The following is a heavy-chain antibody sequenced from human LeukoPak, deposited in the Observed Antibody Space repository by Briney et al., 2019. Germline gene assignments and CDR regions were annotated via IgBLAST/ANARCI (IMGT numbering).Heavy chain of an antibody. J-gene: IGHJ6*02. CDR3: AKGTGTTKGFFYYAMDV. V-gene: IGHV3-23*01. D-gene: IGHD1-1*01. CDR1: GFTFSSYA. Sequence: GGSLRLSCAACGFTFSSYAMRWVGQAAGKGGEGVAGMSGSGGRTYYADSVKPPFTISRDNSKNTLYLQMNSLRAEDTAVYYCAKGTGTTKGFFYYAMDVWGQGTTVTVSS. CDR2: MSGSGGRT.